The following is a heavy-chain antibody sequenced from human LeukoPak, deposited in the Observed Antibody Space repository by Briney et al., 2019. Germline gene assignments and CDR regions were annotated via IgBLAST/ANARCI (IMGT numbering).Heavy chain of an antibody. V-gene: IGHV3-73*01. Sequence: GGSLRLSCAASGCTFSGSAMHWVRQASGKGLEWVGRIRSKANSYATAYAASVKGRFTISRDDSKNTAYLQMNSLKTEDTAVYYCTRQGYDYVWGSYNNYWGQGTLVTVSS. J-gene: IGHJ4*02. CDR3: TRQGYDYVWGSYNNY. D-gene: IGHD3-16*01. CDR1: GCTFSGSA. CDR2: IRSKANSYAT.